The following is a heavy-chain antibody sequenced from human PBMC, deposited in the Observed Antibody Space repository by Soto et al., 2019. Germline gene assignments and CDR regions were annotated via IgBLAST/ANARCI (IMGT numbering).Heavy chain of an antibody. Sequence: KGLEWIGEINHSGSTNYNPSLKSRVNISVDASKNQFSLKLSSVTAADTAVYYFFFFQAEDGIRDVRSVSAFLLNRSSDL. D-gene: IGHD3-10*02. CDR3: FFFQAEDGIRDVRSVSAFLLNRSSDL. J-gene: IGHJ2*01. CDR2: INHSGST. V-gene: IGHV4-34*01.